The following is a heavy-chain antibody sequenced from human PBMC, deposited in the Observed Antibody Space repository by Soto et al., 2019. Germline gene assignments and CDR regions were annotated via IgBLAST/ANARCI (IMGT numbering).Heavy chain of an antibody. D-gene: IGHD1-26*01. Sequence: PSETLSLTCTVSCGSISSSSYYWGWIRQPPGKGLEWIGSIYYSGSTYYNPSLKSRVTISVDTSKNQFSLKLSSVTAADTAVYYCARQVGATDVYYYGMDVWGQGTTVTVSS. CDR2: IYYSGST. J-gene: IGHJ6*02. CDR1: CGSISSSSYY. CDR3: ARQVGATDVYYYGMDV. V-gene: IGHV4-39*01.